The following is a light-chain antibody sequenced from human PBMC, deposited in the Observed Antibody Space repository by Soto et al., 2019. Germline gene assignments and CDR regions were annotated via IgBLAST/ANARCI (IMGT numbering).Light chain of an antibody. CDR1: SSDVGGYNY. J-gene: IGLJ2*01. CDR3: SSYAGSNNVV. Sequence: QSALTQPPSASGSPGQSVTISCTGTSSDVGGYNYVSWYQQHPGKVPKLMIYEVSKRPSGVPDRFSGSKSGKTASLTVSGLPAEDETGYYCSSYAGSNNVVFGGGTKLTVL. V-gene: IGLV2-8*01. CDR2: EVS.